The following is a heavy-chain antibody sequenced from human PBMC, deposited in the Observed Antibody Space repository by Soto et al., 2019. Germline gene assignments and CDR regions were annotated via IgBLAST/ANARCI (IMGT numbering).Heavy chain of an antibody. CDR3: ARAFPTVVTVDY. CDR2: IYYSGST. V-gene: IGHV4-39*01. J-gene: IGHJ4*02. CDR1: GDSISSSSYY. D-gene: IGHD2-15*01. Sequence: QLQLQESGPGLVKPSETLSLTCTVSGDSISSSSYYWGWIRQPPGKGLAWIGSIYYSGSTYYNPSLKSRVTISVDMSKNQFSLKLSSVTATDTAVYYCARAFPTVVTVDYWGQGTLVTVSS.